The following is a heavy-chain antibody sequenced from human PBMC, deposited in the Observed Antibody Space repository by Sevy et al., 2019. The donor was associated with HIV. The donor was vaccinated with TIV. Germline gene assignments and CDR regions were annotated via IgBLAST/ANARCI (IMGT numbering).Heavy chain of an antibody. V-gene: IGHV4-39*01. D-gene: IGHD6-19*01. CDR2: IYYSGST. J-gene: IGHJ4*02. Sequence: SETLSLACTVSGGSISSSSYYWGWIRQPPGKGLEWIGSIYYSGSTYYNPSLKSRVTISVDTSKNQFSLKLSSVTAADTAVYYCARRRGVAGFDYWGQGTLVTVSS. CDR3: ARRRGVAGFDY. CDR1: GGSISSSSYY.